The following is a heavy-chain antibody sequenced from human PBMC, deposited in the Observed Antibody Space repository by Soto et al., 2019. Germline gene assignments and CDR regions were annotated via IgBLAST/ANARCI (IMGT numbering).Heavy chain of an antibody. D-gene: IGHD1-1*01. J-gene: IGHJ3*02. CDR1: GYTFTSYD. V-gene: IGHV1-3*01. CDR2: INAGNGNT. CDR3: ARGSSTGLFDI. Sequence: ASVKVSCKASGYTFTSYDMHWVRQAPGQRLEWMGWINAGNGNTKYSQKFQGRVTITRDTSASTAYMELSSLRSEDTAVYYCARGSSTGLFDIWGQGTMVTVSS.